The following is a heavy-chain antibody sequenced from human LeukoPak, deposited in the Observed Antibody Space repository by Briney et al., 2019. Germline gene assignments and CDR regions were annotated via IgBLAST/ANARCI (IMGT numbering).Heavy chain of an antibody. D-gene: IGHD6-19*01. CDR1: GFTFSSYE. V-gene: IGHV3-48*03. CDR3: ARTKTGYSSGWWLFDP. Sequence: PGGSLRLSCAASGFTFSSYEMNWVRQAPGKGLEWVSYISSSGSTIYYADSVKGRSTISRDNAKNSLYLQMNSLRAEDTAVYYCARTKTGYSSGWWLFDPWGQGTLVTVSS. CDR2: ISSSGSTI. J-gene: IGHJ5*02.